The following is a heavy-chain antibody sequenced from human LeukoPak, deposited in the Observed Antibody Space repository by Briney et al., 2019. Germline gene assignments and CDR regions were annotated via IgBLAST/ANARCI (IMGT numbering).Heavy chain of an antibody. CDR1: GFTFSSYA. Sequence: GGSLRLSCAASGFTFSSYAMSRVRQAPGKRLEWVSAISGSGGSTYYADSVKGRFTISRDNSKNTLYLQMSSLRAEDTAVYYCAKDQFAVVFWGQGTLVTVSS. D-gene: IGHD2-2*01. CDR2: ISGSGGST. CDR3: AKDQFAVVF. J-gene: IGHJ4*02. V-gene: IGHV3-23*01.